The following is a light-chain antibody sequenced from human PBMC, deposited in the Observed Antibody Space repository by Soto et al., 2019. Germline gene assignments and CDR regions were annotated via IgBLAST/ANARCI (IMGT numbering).Light chain of an antibody. V-gene: IGKV3-20*01. Sequence: EIVLTQSPGTLPLSPGERATLSCRASQSVSSSYLAWYQQKPGQAPRLLIYNAINRATGIPDRFSGSGSGTDFTLTISRLEPEDFAVYYCQQYGSSPGTFGGGTKVDI. CDR3: QQYGSSPGT. J-gene: IGKJ4*01. CDR1: QSVSSSY. CDR2: NAI.